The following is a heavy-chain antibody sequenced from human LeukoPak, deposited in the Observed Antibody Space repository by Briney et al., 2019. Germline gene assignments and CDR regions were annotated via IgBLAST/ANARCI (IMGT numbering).Heavy chain of an antibody. J-gene: IGHJ4*02. Sequence: GGSLRLSCAASGFTLSSNYMSWVRQAPGKGLEWVSVIYSGGSTYYSDSVKGRFTIYRDNSKNKKHLQMNSIDAEDTAGDYFSGDSRYSSGWFFDYWSQGTLVTVPS. CDR1: GFTLSSNY. CDR3: SGDSRYSSGWFFDY. D-gene: IGHD6-19*01. CDR2: IYSGGST. V-gene: IGHV3-53*01.